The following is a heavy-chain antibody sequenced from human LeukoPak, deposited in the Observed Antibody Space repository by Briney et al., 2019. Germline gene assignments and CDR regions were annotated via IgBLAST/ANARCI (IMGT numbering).Heavy chain of an antibody. CDR3: ARDLDVYYYDSSGYYGFDY. CDR1: GFTFSSYS. D-gene: IGHD3-22*01. CDR2: ISSSSSYI. V-gene: IGHV3-21*01. Sequence: GGSLRLSCAASGFTFSSYSMNWVGQAPGKGLEWVSSISSSSSYIYYADSVKGRFTISRDNAKNSLYLQMNSLRAEDTAVYYCARDLDVYYYDSSGYYGFDYWGQGTLVTVSS. J-gene: IGHJ4*02.